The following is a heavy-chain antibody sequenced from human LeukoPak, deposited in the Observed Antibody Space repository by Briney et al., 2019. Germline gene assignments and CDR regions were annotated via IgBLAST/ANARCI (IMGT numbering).Heavy chain of an antibody. CDR3: TTELYCGGDCYPGA. CDR2: IQSKTDSGTT. CDR1: GFTFSSYS. Sequence: GGSLRLSCAVSGFTFSSYSMNWVRQAPGKGLEWVGRIQSKTDSGTTDYAAPVKGRFTISRDDSKNTLYLQMNSLKTDGTAVYYCTTELYCGGDCYPGAWGQGTLVTVSS. D-gene: IGHD2-21*02. V-gene: IGHV3-15*05. J-gene: IGHJ5*02.